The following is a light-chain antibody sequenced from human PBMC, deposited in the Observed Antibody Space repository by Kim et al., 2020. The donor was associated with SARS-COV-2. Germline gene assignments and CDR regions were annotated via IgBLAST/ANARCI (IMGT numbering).Light chain of an antibody. CDR2: LGS. CDR1: QSLLHSNGYNY. CDR3: MQALQTPWT. V-gene: IGKV2-28*01. J-gene: IGKJ1*01. Sequence: DIVMTQSPLSLPVTPGEPASISCRSSQSLLHSNGYNYLDWYLQKPVQSPQLLIYLGSNRASGVPDRFSGSGSVTDFTLKISRVEAEDVGVYYCMQALQTPWTFGQGTKVDIK.